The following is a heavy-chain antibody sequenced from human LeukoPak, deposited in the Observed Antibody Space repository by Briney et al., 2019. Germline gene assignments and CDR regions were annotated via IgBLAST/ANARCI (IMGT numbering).Heavy chain of an antibody. J-gene: IGHJ4*02. V-gene: IGHV1-18*04. Sequence: ASVKVSCKASGYTFTSYGISWVRQAPGQGLEWMGWISAYNGNTNYAQKPQGRVTMTTDTSTSTAYMELRSLRSDDTAVYYCAIDTGYSSGWPLFDYWGQGTLVTVSS. CDR2: ISAYNGNT. CDR1: GYTFTSYG. CDR3: AIDTGYSSGWPLFDY. D-gene: IGHD6-19*01.